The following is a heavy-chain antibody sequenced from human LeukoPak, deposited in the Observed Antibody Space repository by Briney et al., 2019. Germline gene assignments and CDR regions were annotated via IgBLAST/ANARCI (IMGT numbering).Heavy chain of an antibody. CDR3: VRWYDAFDI. D-gene: IGHD2-15*01. CDR2: ISSSGSTI. J-gene: IGHJ3*02. Sequence: PGGSLRLSCAASGFTPSSYEMNWVRQAPGKGQERVSYISSSGSTIYYAASVKGRFTISRDNAKNSLYLQMHSLRAEDTAVYCCVRWYDAFDIWGQGTMVTVSS. V-gene: IGHV3-48*03. CDR1: GFTPSSYE.